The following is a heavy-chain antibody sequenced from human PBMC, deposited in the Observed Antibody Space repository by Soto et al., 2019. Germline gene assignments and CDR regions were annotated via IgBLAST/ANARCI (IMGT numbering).Heavy chain of an antibody. CDR3: AIEVWCRGGYYLDS. J-gene: IGHJ4*02. Sequence: QVHVVQSGAEVKKPGSSVKVTCKAFGGTFDSFGINWLRQAPGQGLEWMGGIIPVFGTTKYAQKFRDRVTLVADGSTSTSYMELSSLTSDDTAVYYCAIEVWCRGGYYLDSWGQGTLVTVSS. CDR1: GGTFDSFG. CDR2: IIPVFGTT. D-gene: IGHD2-8*02. V-gene: IGHV1-69*01.